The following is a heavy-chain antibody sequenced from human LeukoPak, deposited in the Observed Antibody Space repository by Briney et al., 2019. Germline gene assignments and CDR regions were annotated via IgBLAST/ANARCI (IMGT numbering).Heavy chain of an antibody. CDR3: ARTYYDSSGHPYYFDY. CDR2: ISYGGSNK. CDR1: GFTFSSYA. Sequence: PGGSLRLSCAASGFTFSSYAMHWVRQAPGKGLEWVAVISYGGSNKYYADSVKGRFTISRDNSKNTLYLQMNSLRAEDTAVYYCARTYYDSSGHPYYFDYWGQGTLVTVSS. V-gene: IGHV3-30*04. J-gene: IGHJ4*02. D-gene: IGHD3-22*01.